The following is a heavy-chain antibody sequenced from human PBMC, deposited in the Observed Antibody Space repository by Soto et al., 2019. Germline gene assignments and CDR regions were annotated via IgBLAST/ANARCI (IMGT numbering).Heavy chain of an antibody. Sequence: SHLLCVTCTVEFGTCIDHCGARISKPPGKGLKWIGEINNSATINFNPSLKSRLTISLDTSKKHFSLKLSSVTDADTAAYYCARADRNLGTSYSLDVWGQGTTVTVPS. CDR2: INNSATI. CDR3: ARADRNLGTSYSLDV. CDR1: FGTCIDHC. V-gene: IGHV4-34*01. D-gene: IGHD7-27*01. J-gene: IGHJ6*02.